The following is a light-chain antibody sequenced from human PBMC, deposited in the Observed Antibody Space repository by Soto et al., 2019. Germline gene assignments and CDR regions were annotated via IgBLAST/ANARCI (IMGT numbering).Light chain of an antibody. V-gene: IGKV1-39*01. CDR1: QTIRNY. CDR2: FAS. J-gene: IGKJ4*01. CDR3: QQTYNTPLA. Sequence: DSQKTKSPSSLSASVGDIVTITCRASQTIRNYLNWYQQKPGKAPKLLIDFASSLQSGVPSRFSGSGSGTDFTLTITSLQPADFAIYYCQQTYNTPLAFVGGTK.